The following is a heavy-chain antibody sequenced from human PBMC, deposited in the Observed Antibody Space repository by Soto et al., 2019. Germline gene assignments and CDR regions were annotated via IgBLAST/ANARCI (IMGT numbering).Heavy chain of an antibody. J-gene: IGHJ4*02. Sequence: QIQLVESGGDVVQPGKSLRLSCAASGFNFGFFGMHWVRQAPGKGLEWVAFISGDGINTQYADSVRGRFTLSRDYSRKTIYLQMDSLRDEDTARYYCARGNLSFDFDSWGLGTLVTVSS. CDR1: GFNFGFFG. D-gene: IGHD1-26*01. CDR2: ISGDGINT. CDR3: ARGNLSFDFDS. V-gene: IGHV3-30*03.